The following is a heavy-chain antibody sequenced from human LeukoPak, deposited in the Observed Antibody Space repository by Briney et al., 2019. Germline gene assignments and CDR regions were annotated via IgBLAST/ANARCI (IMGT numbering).Heavy chain of an antibody. Sequence: SETLSLTCVVSGGSISSGVYSWNWIRQPPGKGLEWIGNIYHSGSTYYNPSLKSRVTISVDRSKNQFSLKLSSVTAADTAVYYCATRYCSSTSCSIAALDYWGQGTLVTVSS. CDR3: ATRYCSSTSCSIAALDY. D-gene: IGHD2-2*01. CDR2: IYHSGST. J-gene: IGHJ4*02. V-gene: IGHV4-30-2*01. CDR1: GGSISSGVYS.